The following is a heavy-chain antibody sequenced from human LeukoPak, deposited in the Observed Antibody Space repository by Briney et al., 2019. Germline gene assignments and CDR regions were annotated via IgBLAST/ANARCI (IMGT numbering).Heavy chain of an antibody. CDR1: GFTFSSYW. CDR2: LNQDGSER. Sequence: PGGSLRLSCAASGFTFSSYWMSWVRQAPGKGLEWVANLNQDGSERHYVDSVKGRFTISRDNAKNSLYLQMNSLRAEDTAVYYCARSPVYGDYVDAFDIWGQGTMVTVSS. D-gene: IGHD4-17*01. V-gene: IGHV3-7*01. CDR3: ARSPVYGDYVDAFDI. J-gene: IGHJ3*02.